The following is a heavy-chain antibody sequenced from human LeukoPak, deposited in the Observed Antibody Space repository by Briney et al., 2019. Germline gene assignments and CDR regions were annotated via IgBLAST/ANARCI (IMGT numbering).Heavy chain of an antibody. D-gene: IGHD3-10*01. CDR2: INHSGST. CDR1: GGSFSGYY. Sequence: SETLSLTCAVYGGSFSGYYWSWIRQPPGKGLEWIGEINHSGSTNYNPSLKSRVTISVDTSKNQFSLKLSSVTAADTAAYYCARPYYYGSGTLFYWGQGTLVTVSS. V-gene: IGHV4-34*01. CDR3: ARPYYYGSGTLFY. J-gene: IGHJ4*02.